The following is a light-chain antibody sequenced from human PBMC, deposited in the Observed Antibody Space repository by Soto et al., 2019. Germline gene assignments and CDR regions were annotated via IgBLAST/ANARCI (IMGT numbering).Light chain of an antibody. CDR2: GAS. CDR3: QQYGSSPLP. J-gene: IGKJ1*01. CDR1: QSVSSRY. V-gene: IGKV3-20*01. Sequence: ILLTQSPCTLSLSAGERATLSWSASQSVSSRYLAWYQQKPGQAPRLLSYGASSRATGIPARFSGSGSGTEITLTISRLQPEDFAVYYCQQYGSSPLPFGQGTKVDIK.